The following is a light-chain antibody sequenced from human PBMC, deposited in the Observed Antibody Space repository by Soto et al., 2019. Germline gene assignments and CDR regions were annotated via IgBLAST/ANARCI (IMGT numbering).Light chain of an antibody. V-gene: IGLV2-14*01. Sequence: QSVLTQPASVSGSPGQSLTISCTGTSGDVGRYDSVSWYKHRPGKVPELIIFSDRFSGSKSGNTASLTISGLQAEDEADYYCSSHTTNRTPVFGGGTKVTVL. CDR3: SSHTTNRTPV. J-gene: IGLJ2*01. CDR1: SGDVGRYDS.